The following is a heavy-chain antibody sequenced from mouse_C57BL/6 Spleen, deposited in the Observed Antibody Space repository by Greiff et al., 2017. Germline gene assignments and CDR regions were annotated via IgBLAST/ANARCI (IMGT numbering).Heavy chain of an antibody. CDR2: IHPNSGST. CDR3: ARRGYDYFDY. Sequence: VQLQQPGAELVKPGASVKLSCKASGYTFTSYWMHWVKQRPGQGLEWIGMIHPNSGSTNYNEKFKSKATLPVDKSSSTAYMQLSSLTSEDSAVYYCARRGYDYFDYWGQGTTLTVSS. J-gene: IGHJ2*01. CDR1: GYTFTSYW. D-gene: IGHD2-2*01. V-gene: IGHV1-64*01.